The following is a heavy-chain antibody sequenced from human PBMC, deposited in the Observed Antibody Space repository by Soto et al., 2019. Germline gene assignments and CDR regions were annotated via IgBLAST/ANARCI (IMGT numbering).Heavy chain of an antibody. CDR3: ANQRSREGYNFIAY. CDR2: IHYSGST. CDR1: GGSVSSTSYY. V-gene: IGHV4-61*01. D-gene: IGHD5-12*01. Sequence: SENLSLTCTVSGGSVSSTSYYWTWIRQPPGKGLEWIGYIHYSGSTNYNPSLQSRVTISVDTSKNHFSLELTSVTAADTAVYYWANQRSREGYNFIAYRGQGIPVTVSS. J-gene: IGHJ4*02.